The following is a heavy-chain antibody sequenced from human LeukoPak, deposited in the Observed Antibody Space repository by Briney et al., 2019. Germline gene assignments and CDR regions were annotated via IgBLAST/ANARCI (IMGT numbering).Heavy chain of an antibody. V-gene: IGHV3-30*18. CDR1: GFTFSSYG. CDR3: AKGGYCSSTSCYGAFDI. Sequence: GGSLRLSCAASGFTFSSYGMHWVRQAPGKGLEWVAVISYDGSNKYYADSVKGRFTISRDNSKNTLYLQMNSLRAEDTAVYYCAKGGYCSSTSCYGAFDIWGQGTMVTVSS. J-gene: IGHJ3*02. D-gene: IGHD2-2*01. CDR2: ISYDGSNK.